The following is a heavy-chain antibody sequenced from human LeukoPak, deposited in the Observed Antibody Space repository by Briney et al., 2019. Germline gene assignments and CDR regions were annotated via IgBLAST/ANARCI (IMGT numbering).Heavy chain of an antibody. CDR2: INPNSGGT. CDR3: ATSRGSDFWSGYHARFDY. J-gene: IGHJ4*02. V-gene: IGHV1-2*02. CDR1: GYTFTGYY. D-gene: IGHD3-3*01. Sequence: ASVKVSCKASGYTFTGYYMHWVRQAHGQGLEWMGWINPNSGGTNYAQKFQGRVTMTRDTSISTAYMELSRLRSDDTAVYYCATSRGSDFWSGYHARFDYWGQGTLVTVSS.